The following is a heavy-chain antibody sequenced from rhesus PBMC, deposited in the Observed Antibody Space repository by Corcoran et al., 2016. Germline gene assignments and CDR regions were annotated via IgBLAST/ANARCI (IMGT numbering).Heavy chain of an antibody. D-gene: IGHD3-34*01. V-gene: IGHV4-169*02. CDR1: GGSISSSY. CDR2: IYGSGSST. CDR3: ARDGWGDYYFVEGYGLDS. J-gene: IGHJ6*01. Sequence: QLQLQESGPGLVKPSETLSVTCAVSGGSISSSYWSWIRQAPGKGLEWIGYIYGSGSSTNYNPSLKCRVPLSVNTSNDQLSLKLGSVTAADTAVYYCARDGWGDYYFVEGYGLDSWGQGVVVTVSS.